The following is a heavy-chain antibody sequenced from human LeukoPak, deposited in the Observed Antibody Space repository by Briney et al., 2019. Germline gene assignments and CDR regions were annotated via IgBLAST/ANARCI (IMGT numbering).Heavy chain of an antibody. CDR1: GGSFSSGSYY. J-gene: IGHJ4*02. CDR2: IYTSGST. CDR3: AREITYYYDSSGYYYYFDY. V-gene: IGHV4-61*02. D-gene: IGHD3-22*01. Sequence: SETLSLTCTVSGGSFSSGSYYWSWIRQPAGKGLEWIGRIYTSGSTNYNPSLKSRVTISVDTSKNQFSLKLSSVTAADTAVYYCAREITYYYDSSGYYYYFDYWGQGTLVTVSS.